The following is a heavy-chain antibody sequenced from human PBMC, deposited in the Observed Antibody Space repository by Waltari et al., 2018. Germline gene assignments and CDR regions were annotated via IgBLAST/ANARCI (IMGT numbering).Heavy chain of an antibody. V-gene: IGHV3-74*01. CDR3: ARNSKDWRSDGGLDY. Sequence: EVQLVESGGGLVQPGGSLRLSCAASGFTFSGHWMHWVRQAPGKGLVGVERSKREGSSTSYADFVKGRFTISRDNAKNTLYLQMNSLRAEDTAVYYCARNSKDWRSDGGLDYWGQGTLVTVSS. J-gene: IGHJ4*02. CDR2: SKREGSST. CDR1: GFTFSGHW. D-gene: IGHD3-16*01.